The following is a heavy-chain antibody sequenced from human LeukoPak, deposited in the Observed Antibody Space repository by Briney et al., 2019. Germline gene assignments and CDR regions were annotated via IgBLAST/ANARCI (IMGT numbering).Heavy chain of an antibody. V-gene: IGHV3-7*01. J-gene: IGHJ4*02. CDR1: GFSFSSYW. CDR3: ARGSAVAGTRDY. D-gene: IGHD6-19*01. CDR2: IKQDGSDK. Sequence: GGSLRLSCTASGFSFSSYWMSWVSQAPGKGLEWVANIKQDGSDKYYVDSVKGRFTISRDNAKNSLYLQMNSLRAEDSALYYCARGSAVAGTRDYWGRGTLVTVSS.